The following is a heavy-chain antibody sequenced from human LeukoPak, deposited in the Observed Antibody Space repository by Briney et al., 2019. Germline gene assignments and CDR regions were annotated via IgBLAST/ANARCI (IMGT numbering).Heavy chain of an antibody. CDR2: ISSSGSYT. J-gene: IGHJ4*02. CDR3: ARGRWDYYYDSSGWRNFDY. CDR1: GLSYSDSY. V-gene: IGHV3-11*05. Sequence: GGSLRLSCAASGLSYSDSYMTWIRQAPGKGLEWVSYISSSGSYTNYADSVQGRFTVSRDNAKNSLFLHMTSLRAEDTAVYYCARGRWDYYYDSSGWRNFDYWGQGTLVTVSS. D-gene: IGHD3-22*01.